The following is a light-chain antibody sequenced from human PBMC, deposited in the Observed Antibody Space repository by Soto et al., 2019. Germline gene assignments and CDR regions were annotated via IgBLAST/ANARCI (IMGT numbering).Light chain of an antibody. Sequence: QSVLTQPPSASGTPGQRVTISCSGRSSNIGSNIVSWYQQLPGTAPKLVIFRDNQRPSGVPDRFSGSKSGTSASLAINGLQSEDEADYYCAAWDDRLSGHWDFGGGTKVTVL. J-gene: IGLJ3*02. CDR3: AAWDDRLSGHWD. CDR2: RDN. CDR1: SSNIGSNI. V-gene: IGLV1-44*01.